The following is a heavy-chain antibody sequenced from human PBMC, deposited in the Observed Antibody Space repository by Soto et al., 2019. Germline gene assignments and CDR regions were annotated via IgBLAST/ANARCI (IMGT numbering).Heavy chain of an antibody. Sequence: QVQLQESGPGLVRPSGTVSLTCAVSGVSISSDNWWSWVRQPPGKGLEWIGGIHHSGSTNYNPSLKSRVTMSVVPSKDLFSLTLNSVTAADTAFYYCARDQGSHPGDWGQGTLVSVSS. D-gene: IGHD6-13*01. CDR2: IHHSGST. CDR3: ARDQGSHPGD. V-gene: IGHV4-4*02. J-gene: IGHJ4*02. CDR1: GVSISSDNW.